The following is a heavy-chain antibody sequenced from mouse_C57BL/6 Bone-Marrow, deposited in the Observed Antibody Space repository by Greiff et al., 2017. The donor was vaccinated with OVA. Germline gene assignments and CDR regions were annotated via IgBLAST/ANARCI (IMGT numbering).Heavy chain of an antibody. CDR3: ASGFDV. D-gene: IGHD4-1*01. Sequence: VQLQQSGAELVRPGTSVKVSCKASGYAFTNYLIEWVKQRPGQGLEWIGVINPGSGGTNYNEKFKGKATLTADKSSSAAYMQLSSLTSEVSAVYFCASGFDVWGTGTTVTVSS. CDR2: INPGSGGT. V-gene: IGHV1-54*01. J-gene: IGHJ1*03. CDR1: GYAFTNYL.